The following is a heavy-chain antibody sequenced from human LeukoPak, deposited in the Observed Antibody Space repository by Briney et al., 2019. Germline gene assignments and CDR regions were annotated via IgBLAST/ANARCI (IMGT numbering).Heavy chain of an antibody. CDR3: ASSYYYDSSGNSAFDY. CDR1: GYTFTSYA. V-gene: IGHV1-3*01. D-gene: IGHD3-22*01. J-gene: IGHJ4*02. Sequence: GASVKVSCKASGYTFTSYAMHWVRQAPGQRLEWMGWINAGNGNTKYSQKFQGRVTITRDTSASTAYMEPSSLRSEDTAVYYCASSYYYDSSGNSAFDYWGQGTLVTVSS. CDR2: INAGNGNT.